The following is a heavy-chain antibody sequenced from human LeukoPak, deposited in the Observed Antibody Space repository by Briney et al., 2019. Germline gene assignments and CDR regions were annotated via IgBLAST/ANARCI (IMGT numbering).Heavy chain of an antibody. CDR1: GFTFSSYG. D-gene: IGHD2-2*02. CDR3: AREVGPATAIGPRGPFDY. Sequence: PGRSLRLSCAASGFTFSSYGLHWVRQAPGKGLEWVAVISYDGSIKYYADSVKGRFTISRDNSKNTLYLQMNSLRAEDTAVYYCAREVGPATAIGPRGPFDYWGQGTLVTVSS. CDR2: ISYDGSIK. J-gene: IGHJ4*02. V-gene: IGHV3-30*03.